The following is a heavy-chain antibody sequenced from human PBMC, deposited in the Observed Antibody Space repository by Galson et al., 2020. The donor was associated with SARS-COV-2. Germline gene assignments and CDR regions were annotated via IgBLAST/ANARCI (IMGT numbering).Heavy chain of an antibody. Sequence: GGSLRLSCAASGFTFSSYGMHWVRQAPGKGLEWVAVIWYDGSNKYYADSVKGRFTISRDNSKNTLYLQMNSLRAEDTAVYYCARSGVWFGELLSPYFDYWGQGTLVTVSS. V-gene: IGHV3-33*01. CDR1: GFTFSSYG. J-gene: IGHJ4*02. CDR2: IWYDGSNK. CDR3: ARSGVWFGELLSPYFDY. D-gene: IGHD3-10*01.